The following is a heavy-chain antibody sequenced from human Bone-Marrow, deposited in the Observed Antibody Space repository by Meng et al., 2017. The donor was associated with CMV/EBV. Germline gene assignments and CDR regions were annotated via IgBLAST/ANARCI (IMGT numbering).Heavy chain of an antibody. D-gene: IGHD6-13*01. V-gene: IGHV4-39*07. Sequence: GSLRLSCTVSGGSISSSSYYWGWIRQPPGKGLEWIGSIYYSGSTYYNPSLKSRVTISVDTSKNQFSLKLSSVTAADTAVYYCAREPTQRGSSWYWEHWFDPWGQGTLVTVSS. CDR3: AREPTQRGSSWYWEHWFDP. CDR2: IYYSGST. CDR1: GGSISSSSYY. J-gene: IGHJ5*02.